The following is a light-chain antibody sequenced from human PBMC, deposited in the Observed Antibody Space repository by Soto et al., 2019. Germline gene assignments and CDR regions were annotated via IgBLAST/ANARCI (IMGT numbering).Light chain of an antibody. V-gene: IGKV1-39*01. Sequence: DIQMTQSPSSLSASVGDRVTITCRASQSISNYLNWYQQKPGKAPKLLVYAASSLQSGVPSRFSGSGSGTDFTLTINSLQPEDFATYYCLQSYITPPYFGQGTKLEMK. CDR1: QSISNY. J-gene: IGKJ2*01. CDR3: LQSYITPPY. CDR2: AAS.